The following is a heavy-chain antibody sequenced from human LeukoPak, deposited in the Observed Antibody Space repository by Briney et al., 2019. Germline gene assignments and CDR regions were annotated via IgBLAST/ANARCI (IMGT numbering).Heavy chain of an antibody. CDR2: IYHSGST. Sequence: SETLSLTCAVSGYSISSGYYWGWIRQAPGKGLEWIGSIYHSGSTHYNPSLKSRVTISVDTPKNQFSLKLSAVTAADTAVYYCARNGTSSYFDYWRQGTLVTVSS. CDR1: GYSISSGYY. D-gene: IGHD2-2*01. CDR3: ARNGTSSYFDY. V-gene: IGHV4-38-2*01. J-gene: IGHJ4*02.